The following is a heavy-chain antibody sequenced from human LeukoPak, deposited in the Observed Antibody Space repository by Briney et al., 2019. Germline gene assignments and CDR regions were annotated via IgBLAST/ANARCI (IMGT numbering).Heavy chain of an antibody. CDR2: ISSSSSYI. CDR3: ARDNTHYYDSSGYYPLLPSPFDY. V-gene: IGHV3-21*01. Sequence: GGSLRLSCAASGFTFSSYSMNWVRQAPGKGLEWVSSISSSSSYIYYADSVKGRFTISRDNAKNSLYLQMNSLRAEDTAVYYCARDNTHYYDSSGYYPLLPSPFDYWGQGTLVTVSS. CDR1: GFTFSSYS. D-gene: IGHD3-22*01. J-gene: IGHJ4*02.